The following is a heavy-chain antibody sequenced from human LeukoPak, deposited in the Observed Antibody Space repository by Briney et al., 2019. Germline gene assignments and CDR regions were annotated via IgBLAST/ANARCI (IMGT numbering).Heavy chain of an antibody. Sequence: PGRSLRLSCAASGFTFSSYAMHWVRQAPGKGLEWVSVISYDGSNKYYADSVKGRFTISRDNSKNTLYLQMNSLRAEDTAVYYCARDPYWGTGYQLLGWSYYYYMDVWGKGTTVTVSS. CDR1: GFTFSSYA. J-gene: IGHJ6*03. CDR3: ARDPYWGTGYQLLGWSYYYYMDV. V-gene: IGHV3-30-3*01. D-gene: IGHD2-2*01. CDR2: ISYDGSNK.